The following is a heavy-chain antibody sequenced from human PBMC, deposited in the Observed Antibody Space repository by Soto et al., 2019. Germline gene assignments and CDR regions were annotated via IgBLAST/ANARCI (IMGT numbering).Heavy chain of an antibody. CDR1: GDSITSHY. J-gene: IGHJ4*02. D-gene: IGHD1-26*01. V-gene: IGHV4-59*08. CDR3: ARLPNSGTHPPFDY. Sequence: PSETLSLTCTVSGDSITSHYWSWVRQYPEKGLECIGYIHYSGITIYNPSLNGRVTISLDTSKNQFSLKVTSVTAADTAMYYCARLPNSGTHPPFDYWGQGTLVTAPQ. CDR2: IHYSGIT.